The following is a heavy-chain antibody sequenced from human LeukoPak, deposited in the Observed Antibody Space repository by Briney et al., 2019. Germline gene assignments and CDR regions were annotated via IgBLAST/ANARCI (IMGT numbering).Heavy chain of an antibody. J-gene: IGHJ4*02. CDR2: IWYDGSNK. Sequence: GGSLRLSCAASGFTFSSYSMHWVRQAPGKGLEWVAVIWYDGSNKYYADSVKGRFTISRDNSKNTLYLQMNSLRGEDTAVYYCARDRVRGLFDYWGQGTLVSGPS. D-gene: IGHD3-10*01. CDR1: GFTFSSYS. CDR3: ARDRVRGLFDY. V-gene: IGHV3-33*01.